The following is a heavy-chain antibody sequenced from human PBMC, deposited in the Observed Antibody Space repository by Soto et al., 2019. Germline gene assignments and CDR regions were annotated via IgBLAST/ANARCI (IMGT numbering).Heavy chain of an antibody. CDR2: ISAHNGNT. CDR3: ARGRYGDY. D-gene: IGHD1-1*01. CDR1: GYAFTTYG. V-gene: IGHV1-18*01. J-gene: IGHJ4*02. Sequence: QVHLVQSGAEVKKPGASVKVSCQGSGYAFTTYGITWVRQAPGPGLEWMGWISAHNGNTNYAQKLQGRVTVTRDTSTSTAYMELRRLRYDATAVYYCARGRYGDYWGQGALVTVSS.